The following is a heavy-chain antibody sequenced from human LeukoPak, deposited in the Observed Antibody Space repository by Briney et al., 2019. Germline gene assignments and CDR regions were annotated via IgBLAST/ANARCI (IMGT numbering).Heavy chain of an antibody. D-gene: IGHD6-19*01. Sequence: GGSLRLSCAASGFTFSSYSMNWVRQAPGKGLEWVAYISSGASTMYYADSVKGRFTISRDDAKTSLFLQMNSLRAEDTAVYYCALLAVASDFDYWGQGTLVTVSS. V-gene: IGHV3-48*04. CDR1: GFTFSSYS. CDR3: ALLAVASDFDY. CDR2: ISSGASTM. J-gene: IGHJ4*02.